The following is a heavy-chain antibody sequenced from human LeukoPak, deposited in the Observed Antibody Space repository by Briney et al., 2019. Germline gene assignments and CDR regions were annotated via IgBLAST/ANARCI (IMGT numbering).Heavy chain of an antibody. D-gene: IGHD3-10*01. V-gene: IGHV4-34*01. J-gene: IGHJ5*02. CDR2: INHRGST. Sequence: PSETLSLTCAVYGGSFSGYYWNWIRQSPVKGLQWIGEINHRGSTNYNPSLKSRVSISVDTSRNHFSLKLSSVTAADTAVYYCARGSALVRGYQLRFDPWGQGTQVTVSS. CDR3: ARGSALVRGYQLRFDP. CDR1: GGSFSGYY.